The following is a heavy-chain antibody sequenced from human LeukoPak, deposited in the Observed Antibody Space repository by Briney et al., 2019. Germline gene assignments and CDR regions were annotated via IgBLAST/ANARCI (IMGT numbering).Heavy chain of an antibody. CDR3: ATVHFGYFDY. CDR2: ISDSGRII. V-gene: IGHV3-11*01. D-gene: IGHD3-3*01. CDR1: GFTFSDYY. J-gene: IGHJ4*02. Sequence: GGSLRLSCAASGFTFSDYYMSWIRQAPGKGREWVSYISDSGRIIYYADSVKGRFTISRDNAKNSLYLQMNTLRAEDTAMYYCATVHFGYFDYWGQGTLVTVSS.